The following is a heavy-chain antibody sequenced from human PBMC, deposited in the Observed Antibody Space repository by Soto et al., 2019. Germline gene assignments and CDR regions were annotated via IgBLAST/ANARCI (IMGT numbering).Heavy chain of an antibody. Sequence: APGQGLEWMGIINPSGGSTSYAQKFQGRVTISVDTSKNQFSLKLSSVTAADTAVYYWARHDGHSGSLIGYWCQGTLVS. CDR3: ARHDGHSGSLIGY. V-gene: IGHV1-46*01. CDR2: INPSGGST. J-gene: IGHJ4*02. D-gene: IGHD1-26*01.